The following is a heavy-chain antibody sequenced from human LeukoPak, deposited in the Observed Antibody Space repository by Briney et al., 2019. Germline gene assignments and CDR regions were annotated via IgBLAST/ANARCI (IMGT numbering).Heavy chain of an antibody. Sequence: GGSLRLSCAASGFTFSSYSMNWVRQAPGKGLEWVGFIRSKTYGGTTEYAASVKGRFTISRDDSKSIAYLQMNSLKTEDTAVYYCTREGDDFWRSAWFDPWGQGTLVTVSS. D-gene: IGHD3-3*01. CDR3: TREGDDFWRSAWFDP. CDR1: GFTFSSYS. J-gene: IGHJ5*02. CDR2: IRSKTYGGTT. V-gene: IGHV3-49*04.